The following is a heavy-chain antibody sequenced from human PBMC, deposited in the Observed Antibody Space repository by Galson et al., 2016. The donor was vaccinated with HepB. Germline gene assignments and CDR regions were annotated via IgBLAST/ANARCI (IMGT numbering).Heavy chain of an antibody. CDR3: ARSLGWYFDV. D-gene: IGHD6-6*01. V-gene: IGHV3-21*01. Sequence: SLRLSCAASGFTFDNYTMNWLRQAPGKGLEWVSSVSHSSTYVYCADSVEGRFTISRDNAKNSLYLEMNSLRVEDTAVFYCARSLGWYFDVWGRGTLVTVSS. CDR2: VSHSSTYV. J-gene: IGHJ2*01. CDR1: GFTFDNYT.